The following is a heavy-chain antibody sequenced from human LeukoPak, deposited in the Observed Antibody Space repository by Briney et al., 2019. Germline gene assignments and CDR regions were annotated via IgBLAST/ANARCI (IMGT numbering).Heavy chain of an antibody. D-gene: IGHD3-16*01. J-gene: IGHJ1*01. CDR1: GFSFSDYD. Sequence: GGSLRLSWSASGFSFSDYDMNSVRRAPGKGLELVSAISGRSSHVYYGDSVKGRFTISRDNAKNSLYLQLDSLGVEDTAVYYCGRAFPPLRTSSAGDLWGQGTLVTVSS. CDR3: GRAFPPLRTSSAGDL. V-gene: IGHV3-21*01. CDR2: ISGRSSHV.